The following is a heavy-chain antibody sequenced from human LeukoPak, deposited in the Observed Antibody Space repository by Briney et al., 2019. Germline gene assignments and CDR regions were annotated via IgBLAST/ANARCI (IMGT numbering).Heavy chain of an antibody. CDR1: GYTFTSYA. V-gene: IGHV7-4-1*01. J-gene: IGHJ4*02. D-gene: IGHD2-2*01. CDR2: INTNSGNP. CDR3: ARGGCSSTTCSLEY. Sequence: ASVTVSCKASGYTFTSYAMNWVRQAPGQGLEWMGWINTNSGNPTYAEDFTGRFVFSLDTSVNTVYLQMYSLKAEDTAVYYCARGGCSSTTCSLEYWGQGTLVTVSS.